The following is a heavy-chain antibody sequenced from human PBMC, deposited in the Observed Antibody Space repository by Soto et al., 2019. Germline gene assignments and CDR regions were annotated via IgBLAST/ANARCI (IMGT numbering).Heavy chain of an antibody. V-gene: IGHV3-23*01. CDR3: AKTDKFHSQSSGWANRFDS. Sequence: EVQLLESGGDLAQPVGSLRLICAASGFTFSNYAMTWVRQSPGKGLEWVSTITSAGSTFYGDTVKGRFTISRDNSKSTLYLQMNSLGAEDTAVYYCAKTDKFHSQSSGWANRFDSWGQGTRVTVSS. CDR2: ITSAGST. J-gene: IGHJ4*02. CDR1: GFTFSNYA. D-gene: IGHD6-19*01.